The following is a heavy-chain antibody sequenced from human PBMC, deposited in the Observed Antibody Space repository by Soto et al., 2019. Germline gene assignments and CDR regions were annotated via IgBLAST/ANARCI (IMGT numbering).Heavy chain of an antibody. V-gene: IGHV3-30*18. J-gene: IGHJ4*02. CDR3: AKGGIIPTSSVDY. D-gene: IGHD2-2*01. Sequence: QVQLVESGGGVVQPGKSLSLSCAASGFTFSYYGLHWVRHAPGKGLEWVAGISYDGSNRYYGDSVKGRFSISRDNPNNTLYLQMNSLRDEDTAVYYCAKGGIIPTSSVDYWCQGTLVTVSS. CDR1: GFTFSYYG. CDR2: ISYDGSNR.